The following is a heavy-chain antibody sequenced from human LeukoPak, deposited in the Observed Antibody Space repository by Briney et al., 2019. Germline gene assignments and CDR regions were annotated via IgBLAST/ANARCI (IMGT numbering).Heavy chain of an antibody. CDR1: GGSFSNYY. J-gene: IGHJ4*02. D-gene: IGHD5-12*01. CDR3: ARKVVATRYFDY. Sequence: SETLSLTCAVYGGSFSNYYWSWIRQPPGKGLEWIGKINHSGSTNYNPSLKRRVTISVDTSKNQFSLKLSSVTAADTAVYYCARKVVATRYFDYWGQGTLVTVSS. CDR2: INHSGST. V-gene: IGHV4-34*01.